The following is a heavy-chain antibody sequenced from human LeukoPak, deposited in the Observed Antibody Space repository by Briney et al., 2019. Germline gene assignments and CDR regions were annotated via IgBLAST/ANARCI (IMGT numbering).Heavy chain of an antibody. CDR2: INQDGSEK. V-gene: IGHV3-7*05. CDR1: GFTFSSCA. J-gene: IGHJ4*02. Sequence: GGSLSLSCAASGFTFSSCAMSWVRQAPGKGLEWVANINQDGSEKYYVDSVKGRFTISRDNAENSLYLQMNSLRAEDTAVYSCAREFFRGYTFDYWGQGTLVTVSS. CDR3: AREFFRGYTFDY. D-gene: IGHD2-2*02.